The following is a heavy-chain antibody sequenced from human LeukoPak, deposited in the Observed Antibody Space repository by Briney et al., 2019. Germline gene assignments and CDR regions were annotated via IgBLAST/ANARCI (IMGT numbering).Heavy chain of an antibody. J-gene: IGHJ4*02. CDR2: ISGSGGST. D-gene: IGHD4-11*01. V-gene: IGHV3-23*01. Sequence: GGSLRLSCAASGFTFSSYAMSWVRQAPGKGLEWVSVISGSGGSTYYRDSVKGRFTISRDNSKNTLYLQMNSLTAGDTAVYFCAKDGTTTVTFDYWGQGTLVTVSS. CDR3: AKDGTTTVTFDY. CDR1: GFTFSSYA.